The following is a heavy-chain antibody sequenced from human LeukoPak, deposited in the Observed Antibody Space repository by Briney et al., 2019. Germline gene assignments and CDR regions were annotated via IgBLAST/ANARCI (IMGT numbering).Heavy chain of an antibody. CDR3: ARAPNYYYDSSGYIY. CDR2: FYTTGTT. CDR1: GGSISSYY. Sequence: SETLSLTCTVSGGSISSYYWNWIRQPAGKGLEWIGRFYTTGTTNYSPSLKSRVSMSVDTSKNQFSLKLTSVTAADTAVYYCARAPNYYYDSSGYIYWGQGTLVTVSS. D-gene: IGHD3-22*01. V-gene: IGHV4-4*07. J-gene: IGHJ4*02.